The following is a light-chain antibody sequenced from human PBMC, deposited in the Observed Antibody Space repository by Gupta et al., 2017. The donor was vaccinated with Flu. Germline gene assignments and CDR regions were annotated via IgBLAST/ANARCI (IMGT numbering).Light chain of an antibody. J-gene: IGLJ1*01. CDR3: SSYVGSSSTLYV. CDR1: SSDVGGYNY. Sequence: ISCTGTSSDVGGYNYVSWYQQHPDKAPNLISYGVNKRHSGAPDRFSGSKSGNTAALTVSGLHAEEEADYYCSSYVGSSSTLYVFGTGTKVTVL. V-gene: IGLV2-8*01. CDR2: GVN.